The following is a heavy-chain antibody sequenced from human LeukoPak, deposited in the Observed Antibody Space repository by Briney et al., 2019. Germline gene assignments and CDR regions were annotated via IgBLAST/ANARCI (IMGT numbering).Heavy chain of an antibody. CDR2: IKQDGSEK. J-gene: IGHJ6*02. D-gene: IGHD3-3*01. Sequence: PGGSLRLSCAASGFTFSSYWMSWVRQAPGKGLEWVANIKQDGSEKYYVDSVKGRFTISRDNAKNSLYLQMNSLRAEDTAVYYCARDPDFWSGYYLPRGYYYGMDVWGQGTTVTVSS. CDR3: ARDPDFWSGYYLPRGYYYGMDV. CDR1: GFTFSSYW. V-gene: IGHV3-7*01.